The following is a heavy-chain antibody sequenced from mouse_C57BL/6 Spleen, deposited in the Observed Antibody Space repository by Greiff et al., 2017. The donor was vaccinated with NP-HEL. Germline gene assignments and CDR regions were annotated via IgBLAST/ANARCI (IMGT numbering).Heavy chain of an antibody. CDR2: IDPSDSYT. Sequence: QVQLQQPGAELVMPGASVKLSCKASGYTFTSYWMHWVKQRPGQGLEWIGEIDPSDSYTNYNQKFKGKSTLTVDQSSSTAFMQLSSPPSEDQSVYYCTRELGRKGYYFDYWGQGTTLTVSS. J-gene: IGHJ2*01. D-gene: IGHD4-1*01. CDR3: TRELGRKGYYFDY. V-gene: IGHV1-69*01. CDR1: GYTFTSYW.